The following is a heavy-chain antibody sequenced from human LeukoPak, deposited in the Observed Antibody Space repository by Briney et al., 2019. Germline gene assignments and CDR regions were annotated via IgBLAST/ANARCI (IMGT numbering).Heavy chain of an antibody. Sequence: PGGSLRLSCAASGFTFKNYAMRWVRQAPGKGLEWVSSISSTGSTFYADSVKGRFTTSRDNSQDTMYLQMNSLTADDTAVYYCAKGMSSGWYYFDYWGQGTLVTVSS. CDR1: GFTFKNYA. D-gene: IGHD6-19*01. J-gene: IGHJ4*02. CDR3: AKGMSSGWYYFDY. V-gene: IGHV3-23*01. CDR2: ISSTGST.